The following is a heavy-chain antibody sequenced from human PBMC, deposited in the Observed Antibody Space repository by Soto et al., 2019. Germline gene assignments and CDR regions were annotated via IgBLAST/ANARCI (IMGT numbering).Heavy chain of an antibody. V-gene: IGHV4-59*12. CDR1: GVSISSYY. Sequence: PSETLSLTCTVSGVSISSYYWSWIRQPPGKGLEWIGYIYYSGSTNYNPSLKSRVTISVDRSKNQFSLKLSSVTAADTAVYYCVRVPGPWGQGTLVT. J-gene: IGHJ5*02. CDR3: VRVPGP. CDR2: IYYSGST.